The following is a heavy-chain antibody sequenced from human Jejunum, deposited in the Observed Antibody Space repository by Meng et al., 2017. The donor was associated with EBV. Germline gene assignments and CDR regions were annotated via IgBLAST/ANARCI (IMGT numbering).Heavy chain of an antibody. Sequence: QIPLKEFVPTLMKPLQTLTLTCTFSGFSLHTGGVGVAWIRQPPGKALEWLGYIYWNDDKQYSPSLKSRLTITKDTSKNQVVLTMTNMDPVDTATYYCARRLNLDYRSGTYNCLDPWGQGTLVTVSS. D-gene: IGHD3-10*01. V-gene: IGHV2-5*01. CDR1: GFSLHTGGVG. CDR2: IYWNDDK. J-gene: IGHJ5*02. CDR3: ARRLNLDYRSGTYNCLDP.